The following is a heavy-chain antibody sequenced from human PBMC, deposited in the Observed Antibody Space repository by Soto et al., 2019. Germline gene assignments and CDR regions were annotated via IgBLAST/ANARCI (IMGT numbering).Heavy chain of an antibody. CDR3: ARLLLTDRAFDI. V-gene: IGHV4-39*01. CDR2: IYYSGST. CDR1: GGSISSTRYY. Sequence: SETLSLTCTVSGGSISSTRYYWGWIRQPPGKGLEWIGSIYYSGSTYYNPSLKSRVTISVDTSKTQFSLKLSSVTAADTAVYYCARLLLTDRAFDIWGQGTMVTVSS. J-gene: IGHJ3*02.